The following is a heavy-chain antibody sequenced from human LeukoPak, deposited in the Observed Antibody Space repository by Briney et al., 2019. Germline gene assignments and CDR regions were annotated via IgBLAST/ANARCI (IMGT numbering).Heavy chain of an antibody. Sequence: PGESLSLFCAASGFTFSSYAMSWVRQAPGKGLEWVSGISGSAGGTYYADSVKGRFTISRDNSKDTLYLQMNSLRVEDTALYYCAKDDPRGPVYYFDFWGQGTLVTVSS. CDR3: AKDDPRGPVYYFDF. V-gene: IGHV3-23*01. CDR1: GFTFSSYA. D-gene: IGHD3-16*01. J-gene: IGHJ4*02. CDR2: ISGSAGGT.